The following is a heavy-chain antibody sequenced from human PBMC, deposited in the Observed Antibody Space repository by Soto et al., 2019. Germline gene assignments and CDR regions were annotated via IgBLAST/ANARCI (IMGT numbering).Heavy chain of an antibody. J-gene: IGHJ4*02. CDR3: AKDGGISYGFLDS. CDR2: IAYDVSIK. V-gene: IGHV3-30*18. D-gene: IGHD3-16*02. Sequence: PRGSLRLSCVAYGFTFSDYGMHWVRQAPGKGLEWVALIAYDVSIKNYADSAKGRFTISRDNSKDTVYLQMSSLRADDTSVYYCAKDGGISYGFLDSWGKGTMVTVSS. CDR1: GFTFSDYG.